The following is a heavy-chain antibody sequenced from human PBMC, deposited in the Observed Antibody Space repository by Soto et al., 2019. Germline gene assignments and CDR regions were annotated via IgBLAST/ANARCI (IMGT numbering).Heavy chain of an antibody. J-gene: IGHJ4*02. CDR1: GFTFSSYA. Sequence: SGGSLRLSCAASGFTFSSYAMSWVRQAPGKGLEWVSAISGSGGSTYYADSVKGRFTISRDNSKNTLYLQMNSLRAEDTAVYYCAKIDQMKWLRNPPGSFDYWGQGTLVTVSS. CDR2: ISGSGGST. V-gene: IGHV3-23*01. D-gene: IGHD5-12*01. CDR3: AKIDQMKWLRNPPGSFDY.